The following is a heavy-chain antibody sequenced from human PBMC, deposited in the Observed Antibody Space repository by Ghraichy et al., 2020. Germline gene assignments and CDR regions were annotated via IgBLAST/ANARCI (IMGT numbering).Heavy chain of an antibody. CDR2: IIPVFNSA. J-gene: IGHJ4*02. CDR1: RGTFSSYA. CDR3: ARDVSQGVTRGFDF. V-gene: IGHV1-69*13. D-gene: IGHD3-10*01. Sequence: SVKVSCKASRGTFSSYAIYWVRQAPGQGLEWMGGIIPVFNSATYAQKFQGRVTITAEESTTTVFMEMRSLKSDDTAVYYCARDVSQGVTRGFDFWGQGNLVIVSS.